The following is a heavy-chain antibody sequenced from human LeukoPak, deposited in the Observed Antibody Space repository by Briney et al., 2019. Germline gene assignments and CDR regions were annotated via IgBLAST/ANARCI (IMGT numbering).Heavy chain of an antibody. CDR1: GFTFSNYG. CDR3: AKDGAN. V-gene: IGHV3-33*06. J-gene: IGHJ4*02. CDR2: IWYDRSNE. Sequence: GGSLRLSCAASGFTFSNYGMHWVRQAAGKGLEWVAVIWYDRSNEHYTDSVKGRFTISRDNSKNTLYLQMNSLRAEDTAVYYCAKDGANWGQGTLVTVSS. D-gene: IGHD4/OR15-4a*01.